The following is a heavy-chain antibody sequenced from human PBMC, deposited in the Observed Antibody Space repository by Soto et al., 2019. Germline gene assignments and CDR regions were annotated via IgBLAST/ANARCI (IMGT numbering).Heavy chain of an antibody. V-gene: IGHV1-69*02. D-gene: IGHD6-13*01. CDR1: GGTFSSYT. Sequence: QVPLVQSGAEVKKPGSSVKVSCKASGGTFSSYTISWVRQAPGQGLEWMGRIIPILGIANYAQKFQGRVTITADKSTSTAYMELSSLRSEDTAVYYCARVPSSLLAAGKLFDYWGQGTLVTVSS. CDR3: ARVPSSLLAAGKLFDY. CDR2: IIPILGIA. J-gene: IGHJ4*02.